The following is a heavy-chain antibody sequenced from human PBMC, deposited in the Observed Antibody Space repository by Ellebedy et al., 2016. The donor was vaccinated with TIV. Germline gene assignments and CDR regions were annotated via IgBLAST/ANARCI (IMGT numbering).Heavy chain of an antibody. J-gene: IGHJ5*02. D-gene: IGHD3-10*01. Sequence: MPSETLSLTCTVSGGSVSSGRYYWSWIRQPPGKGLEWVGYIYYSGSTNYNHSLKSRVTISIDTSKNQFSLRLTSVTAADTAVYYCARDDPSGWLDPWGQGILVTVSS. CDR3: ARDDPSGWLDP. CDR1: GGSVSSGRYY. V-gene: IGHV4-61*01. CDR2: IYYSGST.